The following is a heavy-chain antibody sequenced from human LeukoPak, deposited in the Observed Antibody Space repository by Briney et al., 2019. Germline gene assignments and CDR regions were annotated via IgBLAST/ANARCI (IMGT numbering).Heavy chain of an antibody. CDR1: GGSIRSTSYY. Sequence: PSETLSLTCTVSGGSIRSTSYYWGWIRQPPGKGLEWIGSIYYSGSTYYNPSLKSRVTISVDTSKNQFSLKLSSVTAADTAVYYSGRLFYDFWSGHYYYYMDVWGKGTTVTVSS. D-gene: IGHD3-3*01. J-gene: IGHJ6*03. V-gene: IGHV4-39*01. CDR2: IYYSGST. CDR3: GRLFYDFWSGHYYYYMDV.